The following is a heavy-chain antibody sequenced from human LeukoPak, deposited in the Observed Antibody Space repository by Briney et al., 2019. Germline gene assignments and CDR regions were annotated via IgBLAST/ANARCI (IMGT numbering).Heavy chain of an antibody. CDR3: AKVYCSSTSCYKSPFDY. D-gene: IGHD2-2*02. CDR1: GFTFDDYA. J-gene: IGHJ4*02. Sequence: GGSLRLSCAASGFTFDDYAMHWVRQAPGKGLEWVSGISWNGGSIGYADSVKGRFTISRDNAKNSLYLQMNSLRAQDTALYYCAKVYCSSTSCYKSPFDYWGQGTLVTVSS. V-gene: IGHV3-9*01. CDR2: ISWNGGSI.